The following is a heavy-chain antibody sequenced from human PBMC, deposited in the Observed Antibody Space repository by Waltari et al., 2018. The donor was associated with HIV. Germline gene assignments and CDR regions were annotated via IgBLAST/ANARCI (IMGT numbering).Heavy chain of an antibody. J-gene: IGHJ6*02. CDR1: GFTFPSFW. V-gene: IGHV3-7*01. Sequence: EVQLMESGGGLVQSGGSLRLSCGASGFTFPSFWMSWVRQTPGKGLEWVAYIKDDGSEKYYMGSVKGRFTISRDNAKNSMFLQMNSLRAEDTAVYYCARIGTFPHNYAIDFWGQGTTVTVSS. D-gene: IGHD1-26*01. CDR3: ARIGTFPHNYAIDF. CDR2: IKDDGSEK.